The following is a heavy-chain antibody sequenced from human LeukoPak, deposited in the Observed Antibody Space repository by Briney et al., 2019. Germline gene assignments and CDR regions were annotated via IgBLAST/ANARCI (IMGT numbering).Heavy chain of an antibody. D-gene: IGHD2-2*01. Sequence: RTSETLSLTCTVSGGSISSSSYYWGWIRQPPGKGLEWIGSIYYSGSTYYNPSLKSRVTISVDTSKNQFSLKLSSVTAADTAVYYCARHPRVVPAPYYMDVWGKGTTVTVSS. J-gene: IGHJ6*03. CDR1: GGSISSSSYY. V-gene: IGHV4-39*01. CDR3: ARHPRVVPAPYYMDV. CDR2: IYYSGST.